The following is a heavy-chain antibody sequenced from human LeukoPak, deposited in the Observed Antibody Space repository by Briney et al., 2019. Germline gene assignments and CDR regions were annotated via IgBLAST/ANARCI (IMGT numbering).Heavy chain of an antibody. V-gene: IGHV3-48*01. Sequence: GGSLRLSCAASGFTFSSYSMNWVRQAPGKGLEWVSYISSSSSTIYYADSVKGRFTISRDNAKNSLYLQMNSLRAEDTAVYYCSRDRHCIGSTCYGLWGQGTRVTVSS. CDR3: SRDRHCIGSTCYGL. J-gene: IGHJ4*02. D-gene: IGHD2-2*01. CDR2: ISSSSSTI. CDR1: GFTFSSYS.